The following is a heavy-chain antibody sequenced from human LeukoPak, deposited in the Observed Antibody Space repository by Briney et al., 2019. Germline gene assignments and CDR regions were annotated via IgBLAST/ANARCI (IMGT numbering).Heavy chain of an antibody. CDR3: AKAEPSYSSGFTMDY. CDR2: IRYDGSNK. D-gene: IGHD6-19*01. CDR1: GCTFSSYG. V-gene: IGHV3-30*02. Sequence: GGSLTLSCAASGCTFSSYGMHWVRQAPGKGLEGVAFIRYDGSNKYYAGSVKGRFTISRDNSKNTLYLQMNSLRAEDTAVYYCAKAEPSYSSGFTMDYWGQGTLVTVSS. J-gene: IGHJ4*02.